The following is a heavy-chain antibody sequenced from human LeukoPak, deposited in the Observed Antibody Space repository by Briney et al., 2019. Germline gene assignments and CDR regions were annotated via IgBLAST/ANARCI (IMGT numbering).Heavy chain of an antibody. Sequence: GGSLRLSCAASGFTFSSYGMHWVRQAPGKGLEWVAFIRYDGSNKYYADSVKGRFTISRDNSKNTLYLQMNSLRAEDTAVYYCAKGHSSNWYSPPTFFLDYWGQGTLVTVSS. J-gene: IGHJ4*02. CDR1: GFTFSSYG. V-gene: IGHV3-30*02. D-gene: IGHD6-13*01. CDR3: AKGHSSNWYSPPTFFLDY. CDR2: IRYDGSNK.